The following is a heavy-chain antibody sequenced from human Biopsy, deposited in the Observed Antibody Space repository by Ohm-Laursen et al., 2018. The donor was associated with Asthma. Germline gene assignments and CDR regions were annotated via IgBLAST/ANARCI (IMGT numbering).Heavy chain of an antibody. CDR1: GYTFTSYA. CDR2: INAGNGNT. J-gene: IGHJ5*02. Sequence: GASVKVSCNASGYTFTSYAIHWVRQAPGQRLEWMGWINAGNGNTKYSQKFQGRVTMTRDTSISTAYMEVSRLRSDDTAVYYCARGQKSAGDRWFDPWGQGTLVTVSS. V-gene: IGHV1-3*01. CDR3: ARGQKSAGDRWFDP. D-gene: IGHD6-13*01.